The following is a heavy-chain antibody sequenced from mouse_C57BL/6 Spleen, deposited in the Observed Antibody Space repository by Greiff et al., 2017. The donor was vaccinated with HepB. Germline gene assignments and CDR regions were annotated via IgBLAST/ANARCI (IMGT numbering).Heavy chain of an antibody. CDR3: TSHYYGSSYEFAY. Sequence: LVESGAELVRPGASVTLSCKASGYTFTDYEMHWVKQTPVHGLEWIGAIDPETGGTAYNQKFKGKAILTVDKSSSTAYMELRSLTSEDSAVYYCTSHYYGSSYEFAYWGQGTLVSVSA. D-gene: IGHD1-1*01. V-gene: IGHV1-15*01. J-gene: IGHJ3*01. CDR2: IDPETGGT. CDR1: GYTFTDYE.